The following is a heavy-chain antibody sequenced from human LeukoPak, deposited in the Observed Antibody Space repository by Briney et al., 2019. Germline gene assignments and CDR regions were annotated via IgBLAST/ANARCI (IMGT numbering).Heavy chain of an antibody. CDR1: GGSISSSSYY. Sequence: SETLSLTCTVSGGSISSSSYYWGWIRQPPGKGLEWIGSIYYSGSTYYSPSLKSRVTISVDTSKNQFSLKLSSVTAADTAVYYCARPVPSRLGWFDPWGQGTLVTVSS. CDR3: ARPVPSRLGWFDP. CDR2: IYYSGST. J-gene: IGHJ5*02. D-gene: IGHD1-1*01. V-gene: IGHV4-39*01.